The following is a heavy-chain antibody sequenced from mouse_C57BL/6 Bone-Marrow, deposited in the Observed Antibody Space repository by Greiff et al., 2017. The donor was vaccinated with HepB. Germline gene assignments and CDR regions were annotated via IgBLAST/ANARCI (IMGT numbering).Heavy chain of an antibody. D-gene: IGHD1-1*01. J-gene: IGHJ1*03. CDR3: ARERTTVVAWYFDV. V-gene: IGHV1-36*01. CDR2: VYPYNGGT. Sequence: VKPGPSVKISCKASGFTFTDYYMHWVKQSHGKSLEWIGLVYPYNGGTSYNQKFKGKATLTVDTSSSTAYMELNSLTSEDSAVYYCARERTTVVAWYFDVWGTGTTVTVSS. CDR1: GFTFTDYY.